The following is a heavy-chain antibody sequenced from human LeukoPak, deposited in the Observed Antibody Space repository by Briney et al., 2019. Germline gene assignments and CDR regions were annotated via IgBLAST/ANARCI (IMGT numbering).Heavy chain of an antibody. J-gene: IGHJ5*02. V-gene: IGHV4-4*07. CDR2: IYGSGST. CDR3: ARDSGTTGEVKFDP. CDR1: GGSIRSY. D-gene: IGHD3-10*01. Sequence: PSETLSLTCTVSGGSIRSYWSWIRQPAGKGLEWTGRIYGSGSTDYNPSLKSRVTMSIDTSKNQFSLNLISVTAADTAVYYRARDSGTTGEVKFDPWGQGTLVTVSS.